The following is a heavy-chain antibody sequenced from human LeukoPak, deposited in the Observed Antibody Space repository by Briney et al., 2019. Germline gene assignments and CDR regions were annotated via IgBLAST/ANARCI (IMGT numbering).Heavy chain of an antibody. J-gene: IGHJ4*02. V-gene: IGHV3-7*03. CDR1: GFTFSSYW. D-gene: IGHD3-9*01. CDR2: IKQDGSEK. Sequence: PGGSLRLSCAPSGFTFSSYWMSWVRQAPGKGLEWVANIKQDGSEKYYVDSVKGRFTISRDNAKNSLYLQMNSLRAEDTAVYYCAKWGDYDILTGYYVPDYWGQGTLVTVSS. CDR3: AKWGDYDILTGYYVPDY.